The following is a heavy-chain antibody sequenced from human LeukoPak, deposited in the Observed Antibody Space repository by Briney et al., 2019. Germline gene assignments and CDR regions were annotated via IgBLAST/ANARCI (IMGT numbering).Heavy chain of an antibody. CDR3: ARDRLPAALEEYNWFDP. J-gene: IGHJ5*02. V-gene: IGHV3-30*04. CDR1: GFTFSSYA. CDR2: ISYDGSNK. D-gene: IGHD2-2*01. Sequence: GGSLRLSCAASGFTFSSYAMHWVRQAPGKGLEWVAAISYDGSNKYYADSVKGRFTISRDNSKNTLYLQMNSLRAEDTAVYYCARDRLPAALEEYNWFDPWGQGTLVTVSS.